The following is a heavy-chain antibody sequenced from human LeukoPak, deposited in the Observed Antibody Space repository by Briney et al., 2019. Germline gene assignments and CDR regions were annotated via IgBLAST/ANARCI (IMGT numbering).Heavy chain of an antibody. J-gene: IGHJ5*02. CDR2: MYHSGRT. CDR1: GGSISSFY. V-gene: IGHV4-59*04. D-gene: IGHD3-22*01. Sequence: SETLSLTCTVSGGSISSFYWTWIRQPPGKGLEWIGNMYHSGRTYYNSSLKSRVTMSLDTSKNQFSLKLSSVTAADTAVYYCARGRGYAGFDPWGQGTLVTVSS. CDR3: ARGRGYAGFDP.